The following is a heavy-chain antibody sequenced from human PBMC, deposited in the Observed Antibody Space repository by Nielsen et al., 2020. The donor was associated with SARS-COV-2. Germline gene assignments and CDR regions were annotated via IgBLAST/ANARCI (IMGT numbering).Heavy chain of an antibody. CDR3: AGPKYPLGAARKEYFQH. V-gene: IGHV4-4*07. CDR2: IYTSGST. Sequence: SETLSLTCTVSGGSISSYYWSWIRQPAGKGLEWIGRIYTSGSTNYNPSLKSRVTMSVDTSKNQFSLKLSSVTAADTAVYYCAGPKYPLGAARKEYFQHWGQGTLVTVSS. D-gene: IGHD6-6*01. CDR1: GGSISSYY. J-gene: IGHJ1*01.